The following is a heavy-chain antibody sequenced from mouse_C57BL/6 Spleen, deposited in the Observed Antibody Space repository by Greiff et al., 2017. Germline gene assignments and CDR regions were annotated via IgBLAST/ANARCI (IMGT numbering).Heavy chain of an antibody. CDR2: IDPNSGGT. V-gene: IGHV1-72*01. CDR3: ARRNYSNYDYAMDY. Sequence: QVHVKQPGAELVKPGASVKLSCKASGYTFTSYWMHWVKQRPGRGLEWIGRIDPNSGGTKYNEKFKSKATLTVDKSSSTAYMQLSSLTSEDSAVYNCARRNYSNYDYAMDYWGQGTSVTVSS. CDR1: GYTFTSYW. J-gene: IGHJ4*01. D-gene: IGHD2-5*01.